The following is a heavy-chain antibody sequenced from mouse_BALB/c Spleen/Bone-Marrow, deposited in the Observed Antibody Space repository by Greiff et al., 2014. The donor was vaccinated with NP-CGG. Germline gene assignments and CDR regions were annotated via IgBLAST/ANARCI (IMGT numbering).Heavy chain of an antibody. Sequence: EVQLVESGGGLVKPGGSLKLSCAASGFTFSSYAMPWVRQTPEKRLEWVATISSGGSYIYYLDSVKGRFTISRDNAKNTLYLQMSILRTEDTAMYYGARSSYCGYDGAFAFWGPGTLVTVSA. CDR1: GFTFSSYA. CDR3: ARSSYCGYDGAFAF. CDR2: ISSGGSYI. J-gene: IGHJ3*01. V-gene: IGHV5-9-3*01. D-gene: IGHD2-2*01.